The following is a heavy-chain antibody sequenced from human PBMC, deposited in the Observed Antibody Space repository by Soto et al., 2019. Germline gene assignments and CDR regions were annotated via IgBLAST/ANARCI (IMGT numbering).Heavy chain of an antibody. CDR3: ARVAGYSGYDYAYFDY. D-gene: IGHD5-12*01. CDR2: ISSSSSYI. V-gene: IGHV3-21*01. J-gene: IGHJ4*02. Sequence: PGGSLRLSCAASGFTFSSYSMNWVRQAPGKGLEWVSSISSSSSYIYYADSVKGRFTISRDNAKNSLYLQMNSLRAEDTAVYYCARVAGYSGYDYAYFDYWGQGTLVTVSS. CDR1: GFTFSSYS.